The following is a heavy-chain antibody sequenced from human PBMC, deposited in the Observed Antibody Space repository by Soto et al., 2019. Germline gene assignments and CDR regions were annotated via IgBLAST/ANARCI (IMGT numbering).Heavy chain of an antibody. CDR3: AKGGPAAFCGGRRCYVES. V-gene: IGHV3-9*01. J-gene: IGHJ4*02. CDR2: ITWNGNNT. CDR1: GFTFDDFD. D-gene: IGHD2-15*01. Sequence: EVHLVDSGGGFAQPGRSLRLSCAASGFTFDDFDMHWVRRVPGKGLGWVSSITWNGNNTGYADFGKGRFIISRDNANKSLDLQMNSLRREDTALYYCAKGGPAAFCGGRRCYVESWGQGTQVTVSS.